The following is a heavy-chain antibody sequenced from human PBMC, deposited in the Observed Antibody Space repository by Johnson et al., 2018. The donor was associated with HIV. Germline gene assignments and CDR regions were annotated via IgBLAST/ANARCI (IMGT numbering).Heavy chain of an antibody. Sequence: VQLVESGGGLVQPGGSLRLSCAASGFTFSGSAMHWVRQASGKGLEWVGRIRSKANSYVTAYAASVKGRFTISRDNSKNTLYLQMNSLRAEDTAVYYCARVPPWALGATGWLDAFDIWGQGTMVTVSS. CDR1: GFTFSGSA. J-gene: IGHJ3*02. V-gene: IGHV3-73*02. CDR2: IRSKANSYVT. CDR3: ARVPPWALGATGWLDAFDI. D-gene: IGHD1-26*01.